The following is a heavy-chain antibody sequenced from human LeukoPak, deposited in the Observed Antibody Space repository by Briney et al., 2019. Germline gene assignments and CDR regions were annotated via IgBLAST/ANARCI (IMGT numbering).Heavy chain of an antibody. D-gene: IGHD3-3*01. J-gene: IGHJ3*02. CDR2: IYYSGST. Sequence: SQTLSLTCTVSGGSISSGGYYWSWIRPHPGNGLEWVGYIYYSGSTYYNPSLKSRVTISVDTSKNQFSLKLSSVTAADTAVYYCARDSSITIFGMRAFDIWGQGTMVTVSS. CDR3: ARDSSITIFGMRAFDI. V-gene: IGHV4-31*03. CDR1: GGSISSGGYY.